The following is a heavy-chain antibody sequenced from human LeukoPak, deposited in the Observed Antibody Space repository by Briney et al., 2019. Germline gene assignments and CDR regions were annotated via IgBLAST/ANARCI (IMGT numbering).Heavy chain of an antibody. CDR3: SNSYCGGDCYSGRYFDY. CDR1: GFTFSDYY. D-gene: IGHD2-21*02. V-gene: IGHV3-49*03. Sequence: SLRLSCAASGFTFSDYYMSWIRQAPGKGLEWVGFIRSKAYGGTTEYAASVKGRFTISRDDSKSIAYLQMNSLKTGDTAVYYCSNSYCGGDCYSGRYFDYWGQGTLVTVSS. J-gene: IGHJ4*02. CDR2: IRSKAYGGTT.